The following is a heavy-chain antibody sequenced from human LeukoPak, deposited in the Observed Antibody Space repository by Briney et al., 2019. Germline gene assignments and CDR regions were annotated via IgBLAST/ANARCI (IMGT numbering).Heavy chain of an antibody. J-gene: IGHJ4*02. D-gene: IGHD2-8*01. V-gene: IGHV3-33*01. CDR2: IWYDGSNK. CDR3: MRDLSGVNPFDY. CDR1: GFTFSSYG. Sequence: PGGSLRLSCAASGFTFSSYGMHWVRQAPGKGLEWVAVIWYDGSNKYYADSVKGRFTISRHDSRDTLYLQMNSLRVEDTAVYYCMRDLSGVNPFDYWGQGTLVTVSS.